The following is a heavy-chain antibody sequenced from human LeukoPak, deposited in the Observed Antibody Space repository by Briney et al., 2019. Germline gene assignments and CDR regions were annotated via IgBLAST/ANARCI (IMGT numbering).Heavy chain of an antibody. D-gene: IGHD6-13*01. CDR2: INWNGGST. J-gene: IGHJ4*02. V-gene: IGHV3-20*04. CDR3: AKFSKRAAAGTANIDY. CDR1: GFTFDDYG. Sequence: HGGSLILSCAASGFTFDDYGMSWVRPAPGKGLEWVSGINWNGGSTGYADSVKGRFTISRDNAKNSLYLQMNSLRAEDTALYYCAKFSKRAAAGTANIDYWGQGTLVTVSS.